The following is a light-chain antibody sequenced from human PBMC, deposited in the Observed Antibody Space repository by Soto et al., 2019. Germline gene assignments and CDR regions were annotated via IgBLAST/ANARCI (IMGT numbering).Light chain of an antibody. J-gene: IGKJ5*01. CDR1: EGINTY. V-gene: IGKV1-9*01. CDR2: AGS. CDR3: RQLDSYPIT. Sequence: IQLTQSPSSLSASVGDRVTITCRANEGINTYLSWYQQKPGKDPKLLIYAGSTLKGGVPSRLSGSGSGTDLTLPISSMQPEDFATYYCRQLDSYPITFGQGTRLEIK.